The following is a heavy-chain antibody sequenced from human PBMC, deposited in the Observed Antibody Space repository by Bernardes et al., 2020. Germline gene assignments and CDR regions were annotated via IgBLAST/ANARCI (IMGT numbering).Heavy chain of an antibody. CDR3: AREGRGSSWSFGFLLPHPNNDDAFDI. CDR2: ISSSSSTI. J-gene: IGHJ3*02. Sequence: GGSLRLSCAASGFTFSSYSMNWVRQAPGKGLEWVSYISSSSSTIYYADSVKGRFTISRDNAKNSLYLQMNSLRDEDTAVYYCAREGRGSSWSFGFLLPHPNNDDAFDIWGQGTMVTVSS. V-gene: IGHV3-48*02. CDR1: GFTFSSYS. D-gene: IGHD6-13*01.